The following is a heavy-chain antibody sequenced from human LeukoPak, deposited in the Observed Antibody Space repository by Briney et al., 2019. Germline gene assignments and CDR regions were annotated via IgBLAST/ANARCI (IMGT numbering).Heavy chain of an antibody. D-gene: IGHD2-15*01. Sequence: ASVKVSCKASGYTFTGYYMHWVRQAPGQGLEWMGWINPNSGGTNYAQKFQGWVTMTRDTSISTAYMELSRLRSDDTAVYYCARDLPRYCSGGSCYSIGYWGQGTLVTVSS. V-gene: IGHV1-2*04. CDR2: INPNSGGT. CDR3: ARDLPRYCSGGSCYSIGY. CDR1: GYTFTGYY. J-gene: IGHJ4*02.